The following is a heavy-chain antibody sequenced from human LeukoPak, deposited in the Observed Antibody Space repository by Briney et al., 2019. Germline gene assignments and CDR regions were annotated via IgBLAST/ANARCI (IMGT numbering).Heavy chain of an antibody. Sequence: VMSYDGSNEGYADSVRGRFTISRDNSKNTLYLDMNSLRAGDTAVYYCARSRVIVDAFDIWGQGTMVTVSS. CDR2: MSYDGSNE. D-gene: IGHD2-21*01. CDR3: ARSRVIVDAFDI. J-gene: IGHJ3*02. V-gene: IGHV3-30*07.